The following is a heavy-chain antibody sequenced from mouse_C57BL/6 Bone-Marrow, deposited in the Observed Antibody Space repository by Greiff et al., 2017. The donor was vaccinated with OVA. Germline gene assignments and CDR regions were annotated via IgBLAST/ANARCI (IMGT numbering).Heavy chain of an antibody. V-gene: IGHV3-6*01. D-gene: IGHD4-1*01. CDR2: ISYDGSN. CDR3: ARGGGTGAMDY. J-gene: IGHJ4*01. Sequence: EVQLVESGPGLVKPSQSLSLTCSVTGYSITSGYYWNWIRQFPGNKLEWMGYISYDGSNNYNPSLKNRISITRDTSKNQFFLKLNSVTTEDTATYYCARGGGTGAMDYWGQGTSVTVSS. CDR1: GYSITSGYY.